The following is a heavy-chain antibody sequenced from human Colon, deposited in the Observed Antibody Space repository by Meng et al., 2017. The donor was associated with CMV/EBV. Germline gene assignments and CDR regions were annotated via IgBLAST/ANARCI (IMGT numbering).Heavy chain of an antibody. CDR2: ISTQSLTT. D-gene: IGHD3-16*02. Sequence: GESLKISCVASGFTLSSYDMHWVRQAPGKGLEWISHISTQSLTTVYADSVNGRFNISRDNAKNSVYLQMNSLRAEDTAVYYCARKGWNYREAFDMWGQGTRVTVSS. CDR1: GFTLSSYD. CDR3: ARKGWNYREAFDM. J-gene: IGHJ3*02. V-gene: IGHV3-48*03.